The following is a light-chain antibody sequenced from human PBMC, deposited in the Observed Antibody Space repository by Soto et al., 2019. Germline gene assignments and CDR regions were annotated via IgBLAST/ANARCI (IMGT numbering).Light chain of an antibody. CDR3: RSYTSSRTLV. CDR1: SSDFGGYNY. V-gene: IGLV2-14*01. CDR2: EVS. Sequence: QSALTQPASVSGSPGQSITISCTGTSSDFGGYNYVSWYQQHPGKAPKLMIYEVSNRPSGVSNRFSGSKSGNTASLTISGLQAEDEADYYCRSYTSSRTLVFGTGTKLPVL. J-gene: IGLJ1*01.